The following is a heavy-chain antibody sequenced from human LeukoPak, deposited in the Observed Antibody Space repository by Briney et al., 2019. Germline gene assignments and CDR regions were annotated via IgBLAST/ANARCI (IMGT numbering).Heavy chain of an antibody. J-gene: IGHJ5*02. D-gene: IGHD3-9*01. CDR3: AREGQDYDILTGYYNGNWFDP. V-gene: IGHV3-30-3*01. CDR2: ISYDGSNK. CDR1: GFTFSSYA. Sequence: GRSLRLSCAASGFTFSSYAMHWVRQAPGKGLEWVAVISYDGSNKYYTDSVKGRFTISRDNSKNTLYLQMNSLRSEDTAVYYCAREGQDYDILTGYYNGNWFDPWGQGTLVTVSS.